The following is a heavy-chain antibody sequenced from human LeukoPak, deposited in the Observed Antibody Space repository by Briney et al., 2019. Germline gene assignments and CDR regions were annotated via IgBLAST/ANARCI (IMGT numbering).Heavy chain of an antibody. Sequence: PGGSLRLSCAASGFTFNTYAMSWVRQVTGKGLEWVSGVSGSGGKPYYTDSVKGRFTISRDNSKSTLYLEMNSLRAEDTAVYYCARDRCGDICFYGLDVWGQGTTVSVSS. CDR2: VSGSGGKP. CDR3: ARDRCGDICFYGLDV. V-gene: IGHV3-23*01. D-gene: IGHD2-21*01. J-gene: IGHJ6*02. CDR1: GFTFNTYA.